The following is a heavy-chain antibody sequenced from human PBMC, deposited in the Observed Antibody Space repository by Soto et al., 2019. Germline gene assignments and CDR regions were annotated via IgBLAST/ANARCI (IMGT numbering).Heavy chain of an antibody. J-gene: IGHJ4*02. CDR2: IYYSGST. V-gene: IGHV4-39*01. CDR1: GGSISSSSYY. CDR3: AIGVWDSSGWSFVY. D-gene: IGHD6-19*01. Sequence: SETLSLTCTVSGGSISSSSYYWGWIRQPPGKGLEWIGSIYYSGSTYYNPSLKSRVTISVDTSKNQFSLKLSSVTASDTAVYYCAIGVWDSSGWSFVYWGQGTLVT.